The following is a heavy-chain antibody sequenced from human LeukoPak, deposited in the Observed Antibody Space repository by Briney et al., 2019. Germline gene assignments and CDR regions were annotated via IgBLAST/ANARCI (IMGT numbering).Heavy chain of an antibody. CDR1: GGTISSYD. CDR2: IYYSGST. J-gene: IGHJ4*02. CDR3: ARGSRYYYDGSGQIDFDY. V-gene: IGHV4-59*01. D-gene: IGHD3-22*01. Sequence: SETLSLTCTVSGGTISSYDWSWIRQPPGKGLEWIGYIYYSGSTNYNPSLKSRVTISVDTSKNQFSLKLSSVTAADTAVYYCARGSRYYYDGSGQIDFDYWGQGTLVTVSS.